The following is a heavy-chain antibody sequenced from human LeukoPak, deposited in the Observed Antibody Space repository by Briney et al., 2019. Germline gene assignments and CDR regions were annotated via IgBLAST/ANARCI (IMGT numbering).Heavy chain of an antibody. CDR1: GFTFSSYA. CDR3: AKSRYIVGPARVDY. V-gene: IGHV3-23*01. CDR2: ISGSGGST. Sequence: GGSLRLSCAASGFTFSSYAMSWVRQAPGKGLEWVSAISGSGGSTYCADSVKGRFTISRDNSKNTLYLQMNSLRAEDTAVYYCAKSRYIVGPARVDYWGQGTLVTVSS. J-gene: IGHJ4*02. D-gene: IGHD1-26*01.